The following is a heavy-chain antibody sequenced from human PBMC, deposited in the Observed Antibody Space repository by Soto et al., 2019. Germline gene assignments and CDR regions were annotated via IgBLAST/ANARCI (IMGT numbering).Heavy chain of an antibody. CDR1: GYTFTSYA. CDR2: INAGNGNT. CDR3: ARDINMGVRGVIGY. Sequence: QVPLVQSGAEVKKPGASVKVSCKASGYTFTSYAMHWVRQAPGQRLEWMGWINAGNGNTKYSQKFQGRVTITRDTSASTAYMELSSLRSEDTAVYYCARDINMGVRGVIGYWGQGTLVTVSS. V-gene: IGHV1-3*01. D-gene: IGHD3-10*01. J-gene: IGHJ4*02.